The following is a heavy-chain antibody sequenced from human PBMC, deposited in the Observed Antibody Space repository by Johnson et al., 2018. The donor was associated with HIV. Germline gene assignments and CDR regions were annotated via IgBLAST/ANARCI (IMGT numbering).Heavy chain of an antibody. CDR3: ARTVTTLSGAFDI. CDR2: IYSGGST. Sequence: VQLVESGGGLIQPGGSLRLSCAASGFTVSSNYMSWVRQAPGKGLEWVSVIYSGGSTYYADSVKGRFTISRDNSKNTLYLQMNSLRAEDTAVYYCARTVTTLSGAFDIWGQGTMVTVSS. D-gene: IGHD4-17*01. CDR1: GFTVSSNY. J-gene: IGHJ3*02. V-gene: IGHV3-66*03.